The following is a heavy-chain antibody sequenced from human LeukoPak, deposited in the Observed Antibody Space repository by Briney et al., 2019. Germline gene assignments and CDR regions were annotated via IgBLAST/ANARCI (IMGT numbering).Heavy chain of an antibody. CDR3: ARDKNYYDSSGYSN. D-gene: IGHD3-22*01. Sequence: GWSLRLSCAASGFTFSSYSMNWVRQAPGKGPEWVSYISSSSSTIYYADSVKGRFTISRDNAKNSLYLQMNSLRDEDTAVYYCARDKNYYDSSGYSNWGQGTLVTVSS. V-gene: IGHV3-48*02. J-gene: IGHJ4*02. CDR2: ISSSSSTI. CDR1: GFTFSSYS.